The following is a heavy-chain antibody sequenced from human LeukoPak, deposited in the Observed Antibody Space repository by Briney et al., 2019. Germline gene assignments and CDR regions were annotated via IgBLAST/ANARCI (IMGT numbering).Heavy chain of an antibody. CDR1: GFTFSSYW. CDR3: ARRIVGLSVFDY. Sequence: GGSLRLSCAASGFTFSSYWMSWVRQAPGKGLEWVANIKQDGSEKFYVDSVKGRFTIFRDNAKTSLYLQMNSLRAEDTAVYYCARRIVGLSVFDYWGQGTLVTVSS. J-gene: IGHJ4*02. V-gene: IGHV3-7*01. D-gene: IGHD1-26*01. CDR2: IKQDGSEK.